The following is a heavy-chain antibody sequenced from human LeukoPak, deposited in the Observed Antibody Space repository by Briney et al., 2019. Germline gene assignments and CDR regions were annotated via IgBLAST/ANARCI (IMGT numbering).Heavy chain of an antibody. V-gene: IGHV3-48*02. CDR2: ISSSSSTI. Sequence: GGSLRLSCAASGFTFSVYAMSWVRQAPGKGLEWVSYISSSSSTIYYADSVKGRFTISRDNAKNSLYLQMNSLRDEDTAVYYCARDLGMEYSYGQDYWGQGTLVTVSS. CDR3: ARDLGMEYSYGQDY. D-gene: IGHD5-18*01. CDR1: GFTFSVYA. J-gene: IGHJ4*02.